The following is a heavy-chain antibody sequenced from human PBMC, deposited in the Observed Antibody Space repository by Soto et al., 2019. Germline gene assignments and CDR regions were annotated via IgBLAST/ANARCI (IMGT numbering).Heavy chain of an antibody. D-gene: IGHD3-10*01. CDR1: GGTFSSYA. V-gene: IGHV1-69*01. J-gene: IGHJ6*02. CDR3: ARERGITMVRQRYYYYGMDV. CDR2: IIPIFGTA. Sequence: VKVSCKASGGTFSSYAISWVRQAPGQGLEWMGGIIPIFGTANYAQKFQGRVTITADESTSTAYMELSSLRSEDTAVYYCARERGITMVRQRYYYYGMDVWGQGTTVTVSS.